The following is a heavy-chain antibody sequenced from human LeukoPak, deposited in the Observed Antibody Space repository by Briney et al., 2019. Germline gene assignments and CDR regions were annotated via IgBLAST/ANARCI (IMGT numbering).Heavy chain of an antibody. CDR3: AIYYDSSGYETMNAFDI. Sequence: GGSLRLSCVASGFTFRSYGIHWVRQAPGKGLEWVAVISYDGSDKYYADSVKGRFTISRDNSKNTLYLQMNSLRVEDTAVYYCAIYYDSSGYETMNAFDIWGQGTMVTVSS. J-gene: IGHJ3*02. CDR1: GFTFRSYG. CDR2: ISYDGSDK. V-gene: IGHV3-30*03. D-gene: IGHD3-22*01.